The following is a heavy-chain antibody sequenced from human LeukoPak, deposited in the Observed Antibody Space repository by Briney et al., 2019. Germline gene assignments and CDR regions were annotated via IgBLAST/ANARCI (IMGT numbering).Heavy chain of an antibody. J-gene: IGHJ3*02. Sequence: PGGSLRLSCAASGFTFSNYAMHWVRQAPGKGLEYVSAISSNGGSTYYANSVKGRFTISRNNSKNTLFLQMGSLRAEDMAVYYCARWVSTSYDAFDIWGQGTVVTVSS. CDR2: ISSNGGST. D-gene: IGHD6-6*01. V-gene: IGHV3-64*01. CDR3: ARWVSTSYDAFDI. CDR1: GFTFSNYA.